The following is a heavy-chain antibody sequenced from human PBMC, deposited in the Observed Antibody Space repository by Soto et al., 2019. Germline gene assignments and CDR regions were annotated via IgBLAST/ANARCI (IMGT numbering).Heavy chain of an antibody. D-gene: IGHD3-22*01. CDR3: ARAGHYYDSSGAFDI. J-gene: IGHJ3*02. V-gene: IGHV3-21*01. CDR1: GFTFSSYS. Sequence: PGGSLRLSCAASGFTFSSYSMNWVRQAPGKGLEWVSSISSSSSYIYYADSVKGRFTISRDNAKNSLYLQMNSLRAEDTAVYYCARAGHYYDSSGAFDIWGQGTMVTV. CDR2: ISSSSSYI.